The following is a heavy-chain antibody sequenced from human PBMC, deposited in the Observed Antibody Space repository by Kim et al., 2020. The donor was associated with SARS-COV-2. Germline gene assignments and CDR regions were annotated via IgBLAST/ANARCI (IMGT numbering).Heavy chain of an antibody. CDR3: ARVYHDREWLEEYYFDY. CDR2: ISSSSSYT. D-gene: IGHD3-22*01. Sequence: GGSLRLSCAASGFTFSDYYMSWIRQAPGKGLEWVSYISSSSSYTNYADSVKGRFTISRDNAKNSLYLQMNSLRAEDTAVYYCARVYHDREWLEEYYFDYWGQRTLVTVSS. J-gene: IGHJ4*02. CDR1: GFTFSDYY. V-gene: IGHV3-11*06.